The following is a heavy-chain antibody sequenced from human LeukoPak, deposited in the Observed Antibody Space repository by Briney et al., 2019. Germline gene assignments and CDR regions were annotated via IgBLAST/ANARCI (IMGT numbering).Heavy chain of an antibody. CDR3: ARDAVVAVAGMYYFDY. CDR1: AFTFSSYW. D-gene: IGHD6-19*01. Sequence: PGGSLRLSCAASAFTFSSYWMSWVRQAPGKGLEWVANVKQDGSEKYYVDSVKGRFTISRDNAKNSLYLQMNSLRAEDTAVYYCARDAVVAVAGMYYFDYWGQGTLVTVSS. CDR2: VKQDGSEK. V-gene: IGHV3-7*01. J-gene: IGHJ4*02.